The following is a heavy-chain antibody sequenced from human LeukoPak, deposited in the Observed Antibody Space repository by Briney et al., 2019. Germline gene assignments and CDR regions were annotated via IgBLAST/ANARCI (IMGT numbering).Heavy chain of an antibody. V-gene: IGHV3-21*01. CDR3: ARDTGIAVAGTLFDY. CDR1: GFTFSSYS. Sequence: PGGSLRLSCAASGFTFSSYSMNWVRQAPGKGLEWVSSISSSSSYIYYADSVKGRFTVSRDNAKNSLYLQMNSLRAEDTAVYYCARDTGIAVAGTLFDYWGQGTLVTVSS. CDR2: ISSSSSYI. D-gene: IGHD6-19*01. J-gene: IGHJ4*02.